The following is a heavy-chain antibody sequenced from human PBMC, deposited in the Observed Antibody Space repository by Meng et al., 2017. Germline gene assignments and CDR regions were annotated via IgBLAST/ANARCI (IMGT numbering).Heavy chain of an antibody. CDR3: AKTRGYSGYGGGFYGMAV. CDR1: GFTFSSYA. V-gene: IGHV3-23*01. CDR2: ISGSGGST. D-gene: IGHD5-12*01. J-gene: IGHJ6*02. Sequence: GESLKIFCAASGFTFSSYAMSWVRQAPGKGLEWVSAISGSGGSTYYADSVKGQFTISRDNSKNTMYLQMNSQRAEDTAVYYCAKTRGYSGYGGGFYGMAVWGQGTTVTVSS.